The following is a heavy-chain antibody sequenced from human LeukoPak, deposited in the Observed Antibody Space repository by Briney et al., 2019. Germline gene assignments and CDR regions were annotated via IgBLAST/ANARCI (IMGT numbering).Heavy chain of an antibody. Sequence: PGGSLRLSCAASGFTFSSYAMSWVRQAPGKGLEWVSGISGSGDNTYYADSVKGRFTISRDNSKNTLYLQMNSLRPEDTAVYYCAGHFGAWHYFDYWGQGTLVTVSS. CDR1: GFTFSSYA. J-gene: IGHJ4*02. CDR3: AGHFGAWHYFDY. V-gene: IGHV3-23*01. CDR2: ISGSGDNT. D-gene: IGHD3-16*01.